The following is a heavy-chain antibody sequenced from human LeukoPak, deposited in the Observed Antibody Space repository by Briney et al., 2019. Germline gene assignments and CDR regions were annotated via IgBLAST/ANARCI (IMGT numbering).Heavy chain of an antibody. CDR2: IYYSGST. CDR1: GGSISSYY. V-gene: IGHV4-59*01. CDR3: AREVREDYYDSSGYIDY. Sequence: SETLSPTCTVSGGSISSYYWSWIRQPPGKGLEWIGYIYYSGSTNYNPSLKSRVTISVDTSKNQFSLKLSSVTAADTAVYYCAREVREDYYDSSGYIDYWGQGTLVTVSS. D-gene: IGHD3-22*01. J-gene: IGHJ4*02.